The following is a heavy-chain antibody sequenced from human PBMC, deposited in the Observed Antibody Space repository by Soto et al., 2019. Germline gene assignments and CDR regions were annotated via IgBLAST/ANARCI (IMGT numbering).Heavy chain of an antibody. CDR1: GFTFSNAW. CDR2: IKSKTDGGKT. J-gene: IGHJ6*03. V-gene: IGHV3-15*01. CDR3: PTEPSSYYYYFMDV. Sequence: EVQLVESGGGLVKPGGSLRLSCAASGFTFSNAWMSWVRQAPGKGLEWVGRIKSKTDGGKTDYAAPVKGRFTISRDDSKNTLYLQMNSLKTEDTAVYYCPTEPSSYYYYFMDVWGKGTTVTVSS.